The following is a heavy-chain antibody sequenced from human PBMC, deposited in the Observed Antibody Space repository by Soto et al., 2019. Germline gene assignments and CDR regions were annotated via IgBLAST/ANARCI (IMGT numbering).Heavy chain of an antibody. CDR2: INHSGST. D-gene: IGHD4-17*01. V-gene: IGHV4-34*01. Sequence: SETLCLTCAVYGGSFSGYYWSWIRQPPGKGLEWIGEINHSGSTYYNPSLKSRVTISVDTSKNQFSLKLSSVTAADTAVYYCARDYGDNLSYYFDYWGQGTLVTVSS. CDR3: ARDYGDNLSYYFDY. CDR1: GGSFSGYY. J-gene: IGHJ4*02.